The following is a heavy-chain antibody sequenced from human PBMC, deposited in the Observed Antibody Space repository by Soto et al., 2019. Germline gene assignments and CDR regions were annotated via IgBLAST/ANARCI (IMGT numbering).Heavy chain of an antibody. D-gene: IGHD6-19*01. CDR2: MFHTGSA. Sequence: PSETLSLTCTVSGDSISSYYWSWVRQPPGKGLEWIGYMFHTGSANYNPSLKSRVTISIDTSKNQFSLRLSSVTAADTAVYYCARQPYTSGAYYFDYWGQGTPVTVSS. J-gene: IGHJ4*02. CDR1: GDSISSYY. V-gene: IGHV4-59*08. CDR3: ARQPYTSGAYYFDY.